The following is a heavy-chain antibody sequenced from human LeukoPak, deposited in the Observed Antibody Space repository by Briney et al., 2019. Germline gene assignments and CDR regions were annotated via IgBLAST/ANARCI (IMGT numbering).Heavy chain of an antibody. Sequence: PGGSLRHSCAASGFTFSSYAMSWVRQAPGKGLEWVSGISDSGTGTCYADSVKGRFTISRDNSKNTLFLQMNSLRAEDTAVYYCAKDHIRRDGYSDFDYWGQGTLVTVSS. J-gene: IGHJ4*02. CDR3: AKDHIRRDGYSDFDY. D-gene: IGHD5-24*01. CDR1: GFTFSSYA. CDR2: ISDSGTGT. V-gene: IGHV3-23*01.